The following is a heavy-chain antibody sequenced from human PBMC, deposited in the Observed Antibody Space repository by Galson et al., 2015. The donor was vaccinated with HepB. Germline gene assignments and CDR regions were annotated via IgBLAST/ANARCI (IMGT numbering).Heavy chain of an antibody. V-gene: IGHV3-23*01. D-gene: IGHD2-2*01. CDR3: AKDTRGTSPKTDYFDY. Sequence: SLRLSCAASGFTFSSYAMSWVRQAPGKGLEWVSAISGSGGSTYYADSVKGRFTISRDNSKNTLYLQMSSLRAEDTAVYYCAKDTRGTSPKTDYFDYWGQGTLVTVSS. CDR1: GFTFSSYA. J-gene: IGHJ4*02. CDR2: ISGSGGST.